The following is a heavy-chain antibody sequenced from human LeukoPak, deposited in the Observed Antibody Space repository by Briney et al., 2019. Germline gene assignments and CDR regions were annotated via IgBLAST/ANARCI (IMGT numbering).Heavy chain of an antibody. D-gene: IGHD6-19*01. Sequence: PGGSLRLSCAAYGFTFSSYAMSWVRQAPGKGLEWVSAISGSGGSTYYADSVKGRFTISRDNSKNTLYLRMNSLRAEDTAVYYCAKKMGIAVAVYTEDYWGQGTLVTVSS. CDR1: GFTFSSYA. V-gene: IGHV3-23*01. CDR3: AKKMGIAVAVYTEDY. J-gene: IGHJ4*02. CDR2: ISGSGGST.